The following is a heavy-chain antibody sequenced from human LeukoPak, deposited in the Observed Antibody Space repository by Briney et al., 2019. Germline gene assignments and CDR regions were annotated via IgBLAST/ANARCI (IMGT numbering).Heavy chain of an antibody. V-gene: IGHV4-59*12. D-gene: IGHD6-19*01. J-gene: IGHJ4*02. CDR3: AKDRGAVAPSY. CDR2: IHYSGST. Sequence: SETLSLTCTVSGGSISSYYWSWIRQPPGKGLEWIGYIHYSGSTDYNASLKSRVTISIDTSKNQFSLKLSSVTAADTAVYYCAKDRGAVAPSYWGQGTLVTVSS. CDR1: GGSISSYY.